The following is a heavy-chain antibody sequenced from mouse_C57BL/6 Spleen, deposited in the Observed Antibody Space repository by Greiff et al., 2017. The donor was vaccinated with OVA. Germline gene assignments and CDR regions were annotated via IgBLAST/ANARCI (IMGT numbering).Heavy chain of an antibody. Sequence: QVQLQQSGPELVKPGASVKISCKASGYAFSSSWMNWVKQRPGKGLEWIGRIYPGDGDTNYNGKFKGKATLTADKSSSTAYMQLSSLTSEDSAVYFCARSGYYGRRELDYWGQGTTLTVSS. J-gene: IGHJ2*01. CDR2: IYPGDGDT. CDR1: GYAFSSSW. D-gene: IGHD1-1*01. CDR3: ARSGYYGRRELDY. V-gene: IGHV1-82*01.